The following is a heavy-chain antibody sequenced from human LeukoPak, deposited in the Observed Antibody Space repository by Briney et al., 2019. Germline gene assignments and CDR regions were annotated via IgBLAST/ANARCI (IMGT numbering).Heavy chain of an antibody. CDR2: VYYRGST. J-gene: IGHJ4*02. V-gene: IGHV4-59*01. Sequence: SETLSLTCTVSGGSINSEYWGWIRQTPGKVLEWNGHVYYRGSTNYNPTLKTRVTISVDTSKNQFSLKLTSLTTADTAVYYCARQTGYFAYWGQGTLVTVSS. CDR3: ARQTGYFAY. CDR1: GGSINSEY.